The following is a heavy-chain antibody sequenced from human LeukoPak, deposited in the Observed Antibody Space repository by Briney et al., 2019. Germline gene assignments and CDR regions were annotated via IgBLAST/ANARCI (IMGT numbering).Heavy chain of an antibody. CDR2: IYYSGST. V-gene: IGHV4-39*01. J-gene: IGHJ4*02. Sequence: SETLSLTCTVSGGSISSSSYYWGWIRQPPGKGLEWIGSIYYSGSTYYNPSLKSRVTISVDTSKNQFSLKLSSVTAADKAVYYCARRHTERELVPCFDYWGQGTLVTVSS. D-gene: IGHD6-6*01. CDR3: ARRHTERELVPCFDY. CDR1: GGSISSSSYY.